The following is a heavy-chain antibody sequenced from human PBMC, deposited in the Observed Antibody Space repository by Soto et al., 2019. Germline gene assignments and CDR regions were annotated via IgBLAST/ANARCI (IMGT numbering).Heavy chain of an antibody. V-gene: IGHV3-23*01. Sequence: GGSLRLSCAASGFTFSNYGMSWVRLAPGKGLEWVSGISGRGSNTYYADSVKGRFTITRDNSKETVFLQMNSLRAEDTARYYCAKDMDLFIEVVPTATGSFDFWGRGTLVTVSS. CDR3: AKDMDLFIEVVPTATGSFDF. J-gene: IGHJ4*02. CDR2: ISGRGSNT. D-gene: IGHD2-2*01. CDR1: GFTFSNYG.